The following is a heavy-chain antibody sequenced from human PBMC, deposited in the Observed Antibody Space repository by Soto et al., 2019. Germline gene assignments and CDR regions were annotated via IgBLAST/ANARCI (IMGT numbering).Heavy chain of an antibody. CDR3: ARDYWAQVDL. CDR2: ISSDGTIT. V-gene: IGHV3-74*01. D-gene: IGHD2-8*02. Sequence: EVQLVESGGGLVQPGGSLRLSCVASGFTFSTYWMHWVRQAPGKGLVWVSRISSDGTITNYADSVEGRFTISRDNARNTLYLQENSLTAEDTAVYYCARDYWAQVDLWGQGTLVTVSS. CDR1: GFTFSTYW. J-gene: IGHJ5*02.